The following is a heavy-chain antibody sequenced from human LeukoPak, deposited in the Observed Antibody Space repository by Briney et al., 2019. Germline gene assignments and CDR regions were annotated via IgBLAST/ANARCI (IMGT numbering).Heavy chain of an antibody. J-gene: IGHJ1*01. CDR2: IYPGDSDT. CDR3: ARRAEAAEFFQI. CDR1: GYSFSNYW. V-gene: IGHV5-51*01. Sequence: PGESLNISCKCSGYSFSNYWIAWVRQMPGKGLEWMGIIYPGDSDTRYSPSFQGQVTISADKSINTAYLQWSSLKASDTAMYYCARRAEAAEFFQIWGQGTLVTVS.